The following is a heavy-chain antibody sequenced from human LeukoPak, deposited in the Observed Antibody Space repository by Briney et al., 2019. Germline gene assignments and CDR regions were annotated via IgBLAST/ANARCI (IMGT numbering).Heavy chain of an antibody. V-gene: IGHV3-74*01. J-gene: IGHJ4*02. CDR2: IHSDGTTT. D-gene: IGHD5-18*01. Sequence: GGSLRLSREASGFTFSIYWMHWARPAPGKGLVWVSRIHSDGTTTTYADSVKCRFTISRDNAKTTLYLPMNSLRGQDSAVYYCARDLGYSFDYLGPGTLVTVSS. CDR1: GFTFSIYW. CDR3: ARDLGYSFDY.